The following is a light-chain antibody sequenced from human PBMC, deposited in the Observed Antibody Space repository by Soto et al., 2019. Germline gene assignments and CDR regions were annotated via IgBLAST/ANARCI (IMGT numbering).Light chain of an antibody. Sequence: DIVLTQSPGTLSLSPGQRATLSCRASQSISSSFLAWYQQKPGQAPRLLIYGASSRATGIPDRFSGSGSGTDFTLTISRLEPEDFAVYYCQQYGNFPYTFGQGTKVDIK. CDR1: QSISSSF. V-gene: IGKV3-20*01. CDR3: QQYGNFPYT. J-gene: IGKJ2*01. CDR2: GAS.